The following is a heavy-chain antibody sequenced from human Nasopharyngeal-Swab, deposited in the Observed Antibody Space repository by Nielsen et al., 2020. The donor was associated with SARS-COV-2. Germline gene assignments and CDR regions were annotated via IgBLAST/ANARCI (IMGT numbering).Heavy chain of an antibody. J-gene: IGHJ6*02. CDR1: GGTFSSYA. V-gene: IGHV1-69*04. CDR3: AREYCSGGSCYGNYGMDV. D-gene: IGHD2-15*01. CDR2: IIPILGIA. Sequence: SVKVSCKASGGTFSSYAISWVRQAPGQGLEWMGRIIPILGIANYAQRFQGRVTITADKSTSTAYMELSSLRSEDTAVYYCAREYCSGGSCYGNYGMDVWGQGTTVTVSS.